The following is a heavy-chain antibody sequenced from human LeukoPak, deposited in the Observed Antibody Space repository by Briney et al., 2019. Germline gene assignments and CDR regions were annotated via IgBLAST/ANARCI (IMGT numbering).Heavy chain of an antibody. CDR2: IYTSGST. CDR3: ARDSGGQSYDYYMDV. V-gene: IGHV4-61*02. CDR1: GGSISSGNYY. J-gene: IGHJ6*03. Sequence: PSETLSLTCTVSGGSISSGNYYWSWIRQPAGKGLEWIGRIYTSGSTNYNPSLKSRVSISVDTSKNQFSLKVSSVTAADTAVYYCARDSGGQSYDYYMDVWGKGTTVTVSS. D-gene: IGHD3-16*01.